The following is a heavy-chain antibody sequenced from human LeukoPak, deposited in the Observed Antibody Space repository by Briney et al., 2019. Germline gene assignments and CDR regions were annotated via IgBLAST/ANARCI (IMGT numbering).Heavy chain of an antibody. V-gene: IGHV4-59*01. J-gene: IGHJ3*02. CDR2: IYYSGST. CDR1: GGSISSYY. CDR3: ARDILTGYSDDAFDI. Sequence: PSETLSLTCTVSGGSISSYYWSWIRQPPGKGLEWIGYIYYSGSTNYNPSLKSRVTISVDTSKNQFSLKLSSVTAADTAVYYCARDILTGYSDDAFDIWGQGTMVTVSS. D-gene: IGHD3-9*01.